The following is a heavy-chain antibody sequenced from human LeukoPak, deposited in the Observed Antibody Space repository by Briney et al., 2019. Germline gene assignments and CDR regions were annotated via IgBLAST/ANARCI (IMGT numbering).Heavy chain of an antibody. CDR3: ARDRAMVRGRAYYGMDV. CDR2: IYHSGST. V-gene: IGHV4-30-2*01. J-gene: IGHJ6*02. D-gene: IGHD3-10*01. Sequence: SETLSLTCAVSGGSISSGGYSWRWIRQPPGKGLEWIGYIYHSGSTYYSPSLKSRVTISVDRSKNQFSLKLSSVTAADTAVYYCARDRAMVRGRAYYGMDVWGQGTTVTVSS. CDR1: GGSISSGGYS.